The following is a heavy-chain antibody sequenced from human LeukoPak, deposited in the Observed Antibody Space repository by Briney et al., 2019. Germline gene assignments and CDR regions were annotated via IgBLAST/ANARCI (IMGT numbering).Heavy chain of an antibody. CDR1: GGSISSYY. CDR3: ARLDFWSGYYTDY. CDR2: IYYSGST. V-gene: IGHV4-59*01. J-gene: IGHJ4*02. Sequence: SETLSLTCTVSGGSISSYYWSWIRQPPGKGLEWIGYIYYSGSTNYNPSLKSRVTISVDTSKNQFSLKLSSVTAADTAVYYCARLDFWSGYYTDYWGQGTLVTVSS. D-gene: IGHD3-3*01.